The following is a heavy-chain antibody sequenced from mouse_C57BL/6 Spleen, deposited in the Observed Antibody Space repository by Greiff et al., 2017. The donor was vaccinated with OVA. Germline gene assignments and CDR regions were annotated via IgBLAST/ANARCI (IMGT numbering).Heavy chain of an antibody. V-gene: IGHV1-82*01. CDR1: GYAFSSSW. CDR2: IYPGDGDT. Sequence: QVQLKESGPELVKPGASVKISCKASGYAFSSSWMNWVKQRPGKGLEWIGRIYPGDGDTNYNGKFKGKATLTADKSSSTAYMQLSSLTSEDSAVYFCAREGTRAMDYWGQGTSVTVSS. CDR3: AREGTRAMDY. D-gene: IGHD3-1*01. J-gene: IGHJ4*01.